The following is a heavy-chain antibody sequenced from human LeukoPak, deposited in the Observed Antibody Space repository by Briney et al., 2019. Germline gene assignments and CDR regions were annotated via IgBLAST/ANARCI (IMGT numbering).Heavy chain of an antibody. CDR1: EFTPTSFW. Sequence: GGSLRLSCVAFEFTPTSFWMTWVRRAPGKGLVWVSRINTDGSSISYADSVKGRFTISRDNAKNTLYLQMNSLRAEDTAVYYCAAVGATETHFDYWGQGTLVTVSS. CDR2: INTDGSSI. CDR3: AAVGATETHFDY. D-gene: IGHD1-26*01. J-gene: IGHJ4*02. V-gene: IGHV3-74*01.